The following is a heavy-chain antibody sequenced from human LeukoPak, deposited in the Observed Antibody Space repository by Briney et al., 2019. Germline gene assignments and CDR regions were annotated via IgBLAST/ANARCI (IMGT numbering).Heavy chain of an antibody. D-gene: IGHD6-13*01. V-gene: IGHV4-34*01. CDR1: GGSFSGYY. CDR2: INHSGST. CDR3: ARVRSSSWSHNWFDP. J-gene: IGHJ5*02. Sequence: SETLSLTCAVYGGSFSGYYWSWIRQPPGKGLEWIGEINHSGSTNYNPSLKSRVTMSVDTSKNQFSLKLSSVTAADTAVYYCARVRSSSWSHNWFDPWGQGTLVTVSS.